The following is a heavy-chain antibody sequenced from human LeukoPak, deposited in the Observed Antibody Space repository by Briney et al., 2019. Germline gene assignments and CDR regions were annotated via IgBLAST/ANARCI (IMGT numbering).Heavy chain of an antibody. J-gene: IGHJ4*02. Sequence: PSETLSLTCTVSGGSISSYYWTWIRQPPGKGLEWIGYIYGTVKTDYNPSLRSRVTISLDMSKDQFSLTLKSVTAADTAVYYCARSPTKRVTEDYWGRGTLVTVSS. V-gene: IGHV4-59*01. D-gene: IGHD5-18*01. CDR1: GGSISSYY. CDR3: ARSPTKRVTEDY. CDR2: IYGTVKT.